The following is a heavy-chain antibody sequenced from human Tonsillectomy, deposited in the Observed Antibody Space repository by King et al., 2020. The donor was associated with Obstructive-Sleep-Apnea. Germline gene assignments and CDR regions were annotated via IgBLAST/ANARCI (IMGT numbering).Heavy chain of an antibody. CDR3: ARSIVATKAYYFDY. CDR1: GGSISSGGYS. CDR2: IYHSGGT. J-gene: IGHJ4*02. V-gene: IGHV4-30-2*01. Sequence: LQLQESGSGLVKPSQTLSLTCAVSGGSISSGGYSWSWIRQPPGKGLGWIGYIYHSGGTYYNPSLKSRVTISVDRSKNQFSLKLSPVTAADTAWYYCARSIVATKAYYFDYWGQGTLVTVSS. D-gene: IGHD5-12*01.